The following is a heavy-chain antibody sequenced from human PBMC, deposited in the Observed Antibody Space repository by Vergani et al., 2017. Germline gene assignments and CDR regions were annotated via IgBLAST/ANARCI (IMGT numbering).Heavy chain of an antibody. CDR3: ARAGWYQLSQFEY. Sequence: QVQLQASGPGLVKPSEPLSLTCTVSGGSISSYYWSWIRQPPGKGLEWIGYIYYSGSTNYNPSLKSRVTISVDTSNNQCALKLSSVTAADTAVYYCARAGWYQLSQFEYWGQGTLVTVSS. CDR2: IYYSGST. J-gene: IGHJ4*02. D-gene: IGHD2-2*01. CDR1: GGSISSYY. V-gene: IGHV4-59*01.